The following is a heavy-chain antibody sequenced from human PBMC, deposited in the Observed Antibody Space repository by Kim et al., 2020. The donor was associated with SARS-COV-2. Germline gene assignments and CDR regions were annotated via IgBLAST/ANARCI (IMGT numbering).Heavy chain of an antibody. Sequence: SETLSLTCAVYGGSFSGYYWSWIRQPPGKGLEWIGEINHSGSTNYNPSVKSRVSISVDTPNNQLSLKLSSVTAADTAVYYCASVGIVAGTNYYYYYGMDV. D-gene: IGHD6-19*01. CDR2: INHSGST. CDR3: ASVGIVAGTNYYYYYGMDV. CDR1: GGSFSGYY. J-gene: IGHJ6*01. V-gene: IGHV4-34*01.